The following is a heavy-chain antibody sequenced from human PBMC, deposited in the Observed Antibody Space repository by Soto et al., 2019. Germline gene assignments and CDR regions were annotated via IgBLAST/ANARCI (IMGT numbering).Heavy chain of an antibody. CDR2: IDTSSNYI. D-gene: IGHD1-20*01. CDR3: ASEPGAHNGNDGLMDV. Sequence: EVQLVESGGGLVKPGGSLRLSCAASGFTFSSFTMHWVRQAPGKGLEWVSSIDTSSNYIYYADSVTGRFTISRDNAKKSVDLQMNSLRVEDRAVYYCASEPGAHNGNDGLMDVWGQGTRVTVSS. V-gene: IGHV3-21*01. J-gene: IGHJ6*02. CDR1: GFTFSSFT.